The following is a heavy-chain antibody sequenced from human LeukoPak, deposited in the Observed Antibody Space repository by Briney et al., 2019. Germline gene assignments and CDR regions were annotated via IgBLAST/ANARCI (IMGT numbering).Heavy chain of an antibody. CDR3: ARVDLLTGYYFFDY. CDR1: GYTFSNYG. Sequence: ASVKVSCKASGYTFSNYGISWVRQAPGQGLEWVGWIRGDNGITNYAQKFQGRVTMTTETSTSTAYMELGSLGSDETAVYYCARVDLLTGYYFFDYWGQGTLVTVSS. D-gene: IGHD3-9*01. CDR2: IRGDNGIT. V-gene: IGHV1-18*01. J-gene: IGHJ4*02.